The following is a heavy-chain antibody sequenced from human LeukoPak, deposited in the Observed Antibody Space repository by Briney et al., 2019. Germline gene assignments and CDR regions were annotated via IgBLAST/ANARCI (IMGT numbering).Heavy chain of an antibody. D-gene: IGHD3-10*01. CDR1: GFTFSSYSMD. CDR3: ARGFGELMENWFDP. V-gene: IGHV4-30-4*08. CDR2: IYYSGST. Sequence: LRLSCAASGFTFSSYSMDWVRQPPGKGLEWIGYIYYSGSTYYNPSLKSRVTISVDTSKNQFSLKLSSVTAADTAVYYCARGFGELMENWFDPWGQGTLVTVSS. J-gene: IGHJ5*02.